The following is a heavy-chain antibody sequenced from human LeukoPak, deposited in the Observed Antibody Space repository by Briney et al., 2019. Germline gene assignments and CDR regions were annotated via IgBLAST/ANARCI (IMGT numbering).Heavy chain of an antibody. CDR3: ARPSPPGDGYNPCDY. CDR1: GFTFQNFA. D-gene: IGHD5-24*01. Sequence: PEKSLRLSCVASGFTFQNFAMHWVRQAPGKGLEWVTVISNDERNKYYRDSVKGRFTISRDNSKNTVYLQMNSLRTEDTAVYYCARPSPPGDGYNPCDYWGPGALVIVSS. J-gene: IGHJ4*02. V-gene: IGHV3-30*04. CDR2: ISNDERNK.